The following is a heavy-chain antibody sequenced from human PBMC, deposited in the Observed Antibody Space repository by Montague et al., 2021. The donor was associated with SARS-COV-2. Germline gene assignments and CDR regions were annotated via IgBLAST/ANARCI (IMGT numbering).Heavy chain of an antibody. V-gene: IGHV3-53*01. Sequence: SLRLSCAASGFTVSSNYMSWVRQAPGKGLQWVSVIYRGGSTYSADSVKGRFTVSSDNSKNTLILQMNSLRAEDTAVYYCARGGGYYSYGMDVWGQGTTVTVSS. D-gene: IGHD2-15*01. CDR1: GFTVSSNY. CDR2: IYRGGST. J-gene: IGHJ6*02. CDR3: ARGGGYYSYGMDV.